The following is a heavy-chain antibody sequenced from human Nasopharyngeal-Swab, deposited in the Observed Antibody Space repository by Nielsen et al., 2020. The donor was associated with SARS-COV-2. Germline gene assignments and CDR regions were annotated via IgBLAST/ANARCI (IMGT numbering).Heavy chain of an antibody. CDR2: IGTAGDT. V-gene: IGHV3-13*01. CDR1: GFTFSSYD. D-gene: IGHD6-13*01. CDR3: AREAVESSSWYYGMDV. Sequence: GESLKISCAASGFTFSSYDMHWVRQATGKGLERVSAIGTAGDTYYPGSVKGRFTISRENAKNSLYLQMNSLRAGDTAAYYCAREAVESSSWYYGMDVWGQGTTVTVSS. J-gene: IGHJ6*02.